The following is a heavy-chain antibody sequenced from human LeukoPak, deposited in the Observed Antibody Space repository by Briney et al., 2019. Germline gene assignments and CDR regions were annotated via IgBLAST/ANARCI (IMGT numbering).Heavy chain of an antibody. CDR2: INSDGSST. Sequence: PGGSLRLSCAASGFIFSNYWMHWVRQLPGQGLVWVARINSDGSSTSYADSVKGRFTVSRDNANAKNTLYLQMNSLRSDDAAVYYCARFNAYYDSVDYWGRGTLVTVSS. J-gene: IGHJ4*02. V-gene: IGHV3-74*01. D-gene: IGHD3-22*01. CDR3: ARFNAYYDSVDY. CDR1: GFIFSNYW.